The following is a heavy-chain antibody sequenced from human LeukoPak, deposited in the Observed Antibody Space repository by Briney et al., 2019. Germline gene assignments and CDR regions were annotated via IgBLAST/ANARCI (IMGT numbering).Heavy chain of an antibody. D-gene: IGHD3-10*01. CDR1: GFTFSTYA. V-gene: IGHV3-23*01. CDR3: ATKLIGGFDY. Sequence: PGGSLRLSCAASGFTFSTYAMSWVRQAPRRGLEWVSSIIDSGGATYYADSVKGRFTISRDNSKNTLYLQMNSLRAEDTAVYYCATKLIGGFDYWGQGTLVTVSS. CDR2: IIDSGGAT. J-gene: IGHJ4*02.